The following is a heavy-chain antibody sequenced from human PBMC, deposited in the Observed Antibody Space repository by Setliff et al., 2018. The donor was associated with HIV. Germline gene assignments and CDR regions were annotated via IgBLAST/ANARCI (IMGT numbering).Heavy chain of an antibody. CDR2: ISGSGGST. Sequence: GGSLRLSCAASGFTFSSYAMSWVRQAPGKGLEWVSAISGSGGSTYYADSVKGRFTISRDNSKNTLYLQMNNLRPEDTAVYYGAKDFQWSTVNTPLNYQYGMDVWGQGTTVTVSS. V-gene: IGHV3-23*01. CDR1: GFTFSSYA. CDR3: AKDFQWSTVNTPLNYQYGMDV. D-gene: IGHD4-17*01. J-gene: IGHJ6*02.